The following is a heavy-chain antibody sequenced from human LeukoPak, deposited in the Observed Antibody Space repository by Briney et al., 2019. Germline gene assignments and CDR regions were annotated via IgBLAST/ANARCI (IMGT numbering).Heavy chain of an antibody. CDR1: GDSISSNNYY. Sequence: SETLSLTCTVSGDSISSNNYYWGWIRQPPGEGLNWIGSVYSAGSTYYNPSLKSRITISLDTSKNQFSLKLSSVTAADTAVYYCARGGGSSGHFDYWGQGTLVTVSS. V-gene: IGHV4-39*07. CDR2: VYSAGST. D-gene: IGHD6-6*01. J-gene: IGHJ4*02. CDR3: ARGGGSSGHFDY.